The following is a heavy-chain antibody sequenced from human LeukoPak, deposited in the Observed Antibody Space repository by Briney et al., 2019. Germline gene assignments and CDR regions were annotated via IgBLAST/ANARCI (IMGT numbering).Heavy chain of an antibody. CDR1: GGSLSPYY. Sequence: PSETLFLTCSVSGGSLSPYYWSWIRQPPGGGLEWLGEINQSGSTNYNPSLKSRVTISVEKFKNQFSLEVTPVTAADTAIYYCATLGGLYYESHGYPDFDHWGQGTLVTVSS. J-gene: IGHJ4*02. CDR3: ATLGGLYYESHGYPDFDH. D-gene: IGHD3-22*01. V-gene: IGHV4-34*01. CDR2: INQSGST.